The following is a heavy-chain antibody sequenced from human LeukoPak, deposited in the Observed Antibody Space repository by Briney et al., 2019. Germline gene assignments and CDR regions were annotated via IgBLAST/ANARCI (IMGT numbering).Heavy chain of an antibody. J-gene: IGHJ4*02. D-gene: IGHD3-10*01. Sequence: GGSLRLSCAASGFTFSSYGMHWVRQAPGKGLEWVAFIRYDGSNKCYPDSVKGRFTISRDNSKNTLYLQMNSLRPEDTAVYFCAKDSATYGSGSYYNDYWGQGTLVTVSS. V-gene: IGHV3-30*02. CDR2: IRYDGSNK. CDR1: GFTFSSYG. CDR3: AKDSATYGSGSYYNDY.